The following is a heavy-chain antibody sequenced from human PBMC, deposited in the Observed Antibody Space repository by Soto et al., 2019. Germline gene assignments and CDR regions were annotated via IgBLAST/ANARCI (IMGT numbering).Heavy chain of an antibody. D-gene: IGHD6-13*01. CDR1: GFSFGSYA. Sequence: EVQVLESGGGLVQPGGSLRLSCAASGFSFGSYAMSWVRQAPGKGLDWVSAITNSGDTTYYSDSVKGRFTISRDNSKNTLFLQMNSLRADDTAIYYCAKDAAGRVAARFDHWGQGSLVTVSS. CDR2: ITNSGDTT. V-gene: IGHV3-23*01. CDR3: AKDAAGRVAARFDH. J-gene: IGHJ4*02.